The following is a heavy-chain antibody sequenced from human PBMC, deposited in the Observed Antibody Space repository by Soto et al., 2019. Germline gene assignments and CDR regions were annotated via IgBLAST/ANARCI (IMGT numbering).Heavy chain of an antibody. D-gene: IGHD2-15*01. Sequence: EASVKVSCKTSGYNFTNFDINCVRQAPGRGLVWMGWMNPSSGETGSAQNFQGRVTMTRDISTRTFFMQLTSLRSEDTAIYYCARLAEYCNGIKCYSNFDFWGRGTQVTVSS. CDR3: ARLAEYCNGIKCYSNFDF. CDR1: GYNFTNFD. CDR2: MNPSSGET. J-gene: IGHJ4*01. V-gene: IGHV1-8*01.